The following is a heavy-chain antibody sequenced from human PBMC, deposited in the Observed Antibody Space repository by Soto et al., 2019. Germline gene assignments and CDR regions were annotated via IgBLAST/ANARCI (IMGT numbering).Heavy chain of an antibody. V-gene: IGHV1-18*01. D-gene: IGHD3-16*01. J-gene: IGHJ6*02. CDR2: ISPYTGNT. CDR3: VMVDNYVTPTPQDV. CDR1: GYIFVNYG. Sequence: QVQLVQSGDEVKKPGASVKVSCKASGYIFVNYGIAWVRQAPGQGLEWMGWISPYTGNTHSASKVQGRLTMSTDTSTSTAYMDLGSLTSDDTAVYYCVMVDNYVTPTPQDVWGQGTTVTVSS.